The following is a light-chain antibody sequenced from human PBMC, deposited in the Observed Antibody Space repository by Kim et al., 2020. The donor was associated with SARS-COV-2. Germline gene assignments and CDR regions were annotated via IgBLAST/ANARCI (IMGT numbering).Light chain of an antibody. J-gene: IGKJ4*01. CDR1: QGIRND. CDR3: LQDYIYPLT. CDR2: AAS. V-gene: IGKV1-6*01. Sequence: AIQMTQSPSSLSASVGDRVTITCRASQGIRNDVGWYQQKPGKAPKLLIYAASSLQSGVPSRFSGKGSGTDFTLTISSLQPEDFATYYCLQDYIYPLTFGGGPRWIS.